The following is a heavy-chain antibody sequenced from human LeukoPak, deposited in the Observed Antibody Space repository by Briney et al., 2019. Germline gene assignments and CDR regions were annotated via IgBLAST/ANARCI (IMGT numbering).Heavy chain of an antibody. Sequence: PSQTMSLTCTVSGGSISSGDYYWSWIRQPPGKGLEWIGYIYYSGSTYYNPSLKSRVTISVDTSKNQFSLKLSSVTAADTAVYYCARTPILERLGTDYWGQGTLVTVSS. J-gene: IGHJ4*02. V-gene: IGHV4-30-4*08. D-gene: IGHD3-3*01. CDR3: ARTPILERLGTDY. CDR1: GGSISSGDYY. CDR2: IYYSGST.